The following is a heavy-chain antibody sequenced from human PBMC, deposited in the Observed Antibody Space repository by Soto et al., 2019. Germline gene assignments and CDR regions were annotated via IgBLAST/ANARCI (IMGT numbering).Heavy chain of an antibody. J-gene: IGHJ6*02. D-gene: IGHD5-18*01. Sequence: PGESLKISCKGSGYSFTSYWIGWVRQMPGKGLEWMGIIYPGDSDTRYSPSFQGQVTISADKSISTAYLQWSSLKASDTAMYHCASSMGTTAFHYYDMVSWGQGPTVTV. V-gene: IGHV5-51*01. CDR1: GYSFTSYW. CDR3: ASSMGTTAFHYYDMVS. CDR2: IYPGDSDT.